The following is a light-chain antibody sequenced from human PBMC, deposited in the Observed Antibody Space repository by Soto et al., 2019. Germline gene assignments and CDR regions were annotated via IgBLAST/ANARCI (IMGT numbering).Light chain of an antibody. CDR2: KAS. J-gene: IGKJ1*01. V-gene: IGKV1-5*03. CDR1: QTISSW. Sequence: DIQMTQSPSTLSASVGDRVTITCRASQTISSWLAWFQQKPGKAPKLLIYKASSLQSGVPSRFSGSGSGTQFTLTISSLQPDDFATYYCQQYNLYPWTFGQGTKVEIK. CDR3: QQYNLYPWT.